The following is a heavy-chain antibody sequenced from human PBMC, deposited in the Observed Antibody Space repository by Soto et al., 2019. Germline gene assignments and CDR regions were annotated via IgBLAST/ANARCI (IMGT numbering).Heavy chain of an antibody. V-gene: IGHV3-30*18. J-gene: IGHJ4*02. D-gene: IGHD6-13*01. CDR1: GFTFSSYG. CDR3: AKDVRGAAAAIGGGFDY. Sequence: QVQLVESGGGVVQPGRSLRLSCAASGFTFSSYGMHWVRQAPGKGLEWVAVISYDGSNKYYADSVKGRFTISRDNSKNRLKLQMNSLRAEDTVVYYWAKDVRGAAAAIGGGFDYWGQGTLVTVSS. CDR2: ISYDGSNK.